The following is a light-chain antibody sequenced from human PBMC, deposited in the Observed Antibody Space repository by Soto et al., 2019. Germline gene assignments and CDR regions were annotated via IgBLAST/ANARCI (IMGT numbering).Light chain of an antibody. V-gene: IGLV7-46*01. J-gene: IGLJ3*02. CDR1: TGGVTSGHY. CDR3: LLTYTGGKV. CDR2: YTT. Sequence: QAVVTQEPSLTVSPGGTVILTCGSNTGGVTSGHYPYWFQQKPGQAPRTLIYYTTNKHSWTPARFSGSLLGGKAALTLSGAQPEDEADYFSLLTYTGGKVFGGGTKVTVL.